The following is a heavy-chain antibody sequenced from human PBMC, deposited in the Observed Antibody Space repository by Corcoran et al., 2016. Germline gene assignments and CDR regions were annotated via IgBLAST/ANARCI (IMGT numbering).Heavy chain of an antibody. CDR3: ARDREGFWEWLLYGYYYYGRDV. CDR1: GYTFTSYY. J-gene: IGHJ6*02. Sequence: QVQLVQSGAEVKKPGASVKVSCKASGYTFTSYYMHWVRQAPGQGLEWMGIINPSGGSTSYAQKFQGRVTMTRDTSTSTVYMELSSLGSEDTAVYYCARDREGFWEWLLYGYYYYGRDVWGQGTTVTVSS. D-gene: IGHD3-3*01. V-gene: IGHV1-46*01. CDR2: INPSGGST.